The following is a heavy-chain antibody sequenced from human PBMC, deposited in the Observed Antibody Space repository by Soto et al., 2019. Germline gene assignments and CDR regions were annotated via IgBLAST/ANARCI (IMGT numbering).Heavy chain of an antibody. CDR2: IYPGDSDT. CDR1: GYSFTSYW. CDR3: ARQASSGWYWSGAFDI. D-gene: IGHD6-19*01. Sequence: PGESLKISCKGSGYSFTSYWIGWVRQMPGKGLEWMGIIYPGDSDTRYSPSFQGQVTVSADKSISTAYLQWSSLKASDTAMYYCARQASSGWYWSGAFDIWGQGTMVTVSS. V-gene: IGHV5-51*01. J-gene: IGHJ3*02.